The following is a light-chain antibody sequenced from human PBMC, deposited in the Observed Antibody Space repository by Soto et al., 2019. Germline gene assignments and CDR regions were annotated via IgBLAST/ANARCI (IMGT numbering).Light chain of an antibody. J-gene: IGKJ1*01. Sequence: ELVLTQSPGTLSLSPGERATLSCRASQSVSSSLAWYQQKPGQAPRLLIYGASSRATGIPDRFSGSGSGTDFTLTITRLEPEDFAVYYCQQYGTSSWTFGQGTKVEIK. CDR3: QQYGTSSWT. CDR2: GAS. V-gene: IGKV3-20*01. CDR1: QSVSSS.